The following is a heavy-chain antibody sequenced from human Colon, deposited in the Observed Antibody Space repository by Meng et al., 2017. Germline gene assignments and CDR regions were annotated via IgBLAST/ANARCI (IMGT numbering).Heavy chain of an antibody. J-gene: IGHJ4*02. CDR3: ARHGGYYQDY. Sequence: VQLLERGPGLVKPSGPLSLTCAVSGGSITTNSYWSWVRQSPEKGLEWIGQIDHRGDPYYNPSLKSRVTMSVDRSKSQVSLQLTSVTAADTAVYYCARHGGYYQDYWGQGTLVTVSS. CDR2: IDHRGDP. V-gene: IGHV4-4*02. D-gene: IGHD4-23*01. CDR1: GGSITTNSY.